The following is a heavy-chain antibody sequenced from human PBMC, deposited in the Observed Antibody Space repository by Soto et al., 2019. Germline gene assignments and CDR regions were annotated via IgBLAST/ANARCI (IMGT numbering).Heavy chain of an antibody. CDR2: IYYSGST. J-gene: IGHJ4*02. CDR1: GGSISSSSYY. V-gene: IGHV4-39*01. CDR3: ARLLTWIQLWPSTNNFDY. D-gene: IGHD5-18*01. Sequence: QLQLQESGPGLVKPSETLSLTCTVSGGSISSSSYYWGWIRQPPGKGLEWIGSIYYSGSTYYNPSLKSRVTISVDTSKNQFSLKLSSVTAADTAVYYCARLLTWIQLWPSTNNFDYWGQGTLVTVSS.